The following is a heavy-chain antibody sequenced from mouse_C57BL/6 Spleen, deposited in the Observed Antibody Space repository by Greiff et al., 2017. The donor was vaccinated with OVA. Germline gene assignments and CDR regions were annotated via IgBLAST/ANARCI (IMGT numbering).Heavy chain of an antibody. V-gene: IGHV1-82*01. CDR1: GYAFSSSW. CDR3: AREGPGDY. Sequence: QVQLKESGPELVKPGASVKISCKASGYAFSSSWMNWVKQRPGKGLEWIGRIYPGDGDTNYNGKFKGKATLTADKYSSTAYMQLSSLSSAASAVYFCAREGPGDYWGQGTTLTVSS. CDR2: IYPGDGDT. J-gene: IGHJ2*01.